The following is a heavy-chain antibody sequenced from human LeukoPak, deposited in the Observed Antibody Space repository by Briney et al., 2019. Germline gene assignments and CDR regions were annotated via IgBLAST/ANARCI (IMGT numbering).Heavy chain of an antibody. CDR3: AKDMRGSYSDY. CDR1: GFTFSSSG. V-gene: IGHV3-30*02. CDR2: ISYDGSNR. Sequence: PGGSLRLSCAASGFTFSSSGMHWVRQAPGKGLAWVAFISYDGSNRYYADSVKGRFTISRDNSKNTLYLQMNTLRAVDTAVYYCAKDMRGSYSDYWGQGTLVTVSS. D-gene: IGHD2-2*01. J-gene: IGHJ4*02.